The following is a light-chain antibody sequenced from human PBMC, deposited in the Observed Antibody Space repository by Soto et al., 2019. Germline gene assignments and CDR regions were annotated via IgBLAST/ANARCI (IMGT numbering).Light chain of an antibody. V-gene: IGKV1-5*03. J-gene: IGKJ4*01. CDR3: QQYLTYPLA. CDR2: EAS. Sequence: DIQMTQSPSTLSASVGDRVTITCRASQSISSWLAWYQQKPGKAPKLLIYEASGLEGGVPSRFSGSGSGTDFTLTISSLQPDDFATYYCQQYLTYPLAVGGGTKVEIK. CDR1: QSISSW.